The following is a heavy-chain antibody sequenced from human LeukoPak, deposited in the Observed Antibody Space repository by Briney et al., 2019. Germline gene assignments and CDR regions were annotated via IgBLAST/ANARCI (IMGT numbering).Heavy chain of an antibody. D-gene: IGHD2-2*01. Sequence: GGSLRLSCAASGFTFSSYGMHWVRQAPGKGLEWVALVSYDGSNEYYADSVRGRFTISRDNSKFTLYMQMNSLRAEDTAVYYCARVRAGYCTSTSCYTGMDVWGQGTTVTVSS. CDR1: GFTFSSYG. V-gene: IGHV3-30*03. CDR2: VSYDGSNE. CDR3: ARVRAGYCTSTSCYTGMDV. J-gene: IGHJ6*02.